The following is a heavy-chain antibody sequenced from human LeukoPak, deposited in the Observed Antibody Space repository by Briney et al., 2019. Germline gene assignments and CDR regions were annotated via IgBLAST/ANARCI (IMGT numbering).Heavy chain of an antibody. V-gene: IGHV1-18*01. Sequence: GASVKVSCKASGYTFTSYGISWVRQAPGQGLEWMGWISAYNGNTNYAQKLQGRVTMTRNTSISTAYMELSSLRSEDTAVYYCARGPKAYYFDSSGYVFDYWGQGTLVTVSS. CDR3: ARGPKAYYFDSSGYVFDY. D-gene: IGHD3-22*01. CDR2: ISAYNGNT. CDR1: GYTFTSYG. J-gene: IGHJ4*02.